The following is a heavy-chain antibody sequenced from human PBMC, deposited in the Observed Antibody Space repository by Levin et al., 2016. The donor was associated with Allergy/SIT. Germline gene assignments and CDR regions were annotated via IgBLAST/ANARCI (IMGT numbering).Heavy chain of an antibody. J-gene: IGHJ4*02. CDR2: INPSGGST. D-gene: IGHD4-23*01. V-gene: IGHV1-46*03. CDR3: ASSTVVTGY. Sequence: WVRQAPGQGLDWMGIINPSGGSTTYAQKFQGRVTMTRDTSTSTVYMELSSLRSEDTAVYYCASSTVVTGYWGQGTLVTVSS.